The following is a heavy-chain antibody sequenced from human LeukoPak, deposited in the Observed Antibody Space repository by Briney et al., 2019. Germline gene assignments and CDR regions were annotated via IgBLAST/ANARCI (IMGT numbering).Heavy chain of an antibody. J-gene: IGHJ4*02. CDR2: IKRKTDGGTT. Sequence: GGSLRLSCAASGLTFTNAWMSWVRQAPGKGLEWVGRIKRKTDGGTTDYAAPVKGRFTISRDDSRNTLDLQMNSLKTEDAAVYYCTTESYSGTYTLDYWGQGTLVTVSS. V-gene: IGHV3-15*01. CDR3: TTESYSGTYTLDY. CDR1: GLTFTNAW. D-gene: IGHD1-26*01.